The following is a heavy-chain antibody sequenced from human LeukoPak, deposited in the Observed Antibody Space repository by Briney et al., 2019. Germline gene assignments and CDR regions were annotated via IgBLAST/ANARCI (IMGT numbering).Heavy chain of an antibody. CDR1: GFTFSSYA. CDR3: AKDPSWSGYFDY. J-gene: IGHJ4*02. Sequence: GGSLRLSCAASGFTFSSYAMCWVRQAPGKGLEWVSAISGSGGSTYYADSVKGRFTISRDNSKNTQYLQMNSLRAEDTAVYYCAKDPSWSGYFDYWGQGTLVTVSS. CDR2: ISGSGGST. D-gene: IGHD6-13*01. V-gene: IGHV3-23*01.